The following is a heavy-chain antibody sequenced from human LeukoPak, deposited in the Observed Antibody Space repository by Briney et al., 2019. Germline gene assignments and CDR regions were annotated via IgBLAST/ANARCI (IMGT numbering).Heavy chain of an antibody. D-gene: IGHD3-22*01. V-gene: IGHV3-23*01. CDR3: AKRGVVIRVILVGFHKEAYYFDS. Sequence: GSLRLSCAVSGITLSNYGMSWVRQAPGKGLEWVAGISGSGGGTNYADSVKGRFTISRDNPKNTLYLQMNSLRAEDTAVYFCAKRGVVIRVILVGFHKEAYYFDSWGQGALVTVSS. CDR2: ISGSGGGT. CDR1: GITLSNYG. J-gene: IGHJ4*02.